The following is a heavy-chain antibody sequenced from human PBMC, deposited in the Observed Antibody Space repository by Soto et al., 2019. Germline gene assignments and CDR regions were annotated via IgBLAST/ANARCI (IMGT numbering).Heavy chain of an antibody. V-gene: IGHV3-23*01. J-gene: IGHJ5*02. CDR1: GFTFSNYA. Sequence: EVELLESGGGLVQPGGSLRLSCAASGFTFSNYAMSWVRQAPGKGLEWVSAISGSGGSTYYADSVKGRFTISRDNSKNTLYLQMNSLRAEDTAVYYCAKEGSGLYRTNWFDPWGQGTLVTVSS. CDR2: ISGSGGST. D-gene: IGHD3-16*01. CDR3: AKEGSGLYRTNWFDP.